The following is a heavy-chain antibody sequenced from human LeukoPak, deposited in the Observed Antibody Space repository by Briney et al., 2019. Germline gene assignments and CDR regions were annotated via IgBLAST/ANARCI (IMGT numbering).Heavy chain of an antibody. D-gene: IGHD6-13*01. CDR3: ARERSIAAAGTFDY. Sequence: PSETLSLTCAVYGGSLNVYYWSWIRQPPGKGLEWIGEISHSGSTNYNPSLKSRLTASLDTSKNQFSLKLSSVTAADTAVYYCARERSIAAAGTFDYWGQGTLVTVSS. CDR2: ISHSGST. J-gene: IGHJ4*02. V-gene: IGHV4-34*01. CDR1: GGSLNVYY.